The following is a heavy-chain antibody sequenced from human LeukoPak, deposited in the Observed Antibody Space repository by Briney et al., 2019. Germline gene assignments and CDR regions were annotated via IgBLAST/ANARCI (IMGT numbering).Heavy chain of an antibody. CDR1: GFTFSSYA. CDR3: AKDSVLRFLEWSKTRYYFDY. V-gene: IGHV3-23*01. CDR2: ISGSDGST. Sequence: PGGSLRLSCAASGFTFSSYAMSWVRQAPGKGLKWVSAISGSDGSTYYADSVKGQFTISRDNSKNTLYLQMNSLRAEDTAVYYCAKDSVLRFLEWSKTRYYFDYWGQGTLVTVSS. J-gene: IGHJ4*02. D-gene: IGHD3-3*01.